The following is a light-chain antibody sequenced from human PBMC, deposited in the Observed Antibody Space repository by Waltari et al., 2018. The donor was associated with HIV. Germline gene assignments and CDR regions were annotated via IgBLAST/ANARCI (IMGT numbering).Light chain of an antibody. CDR2: EDS. J-gene: IGLJ3*02. CDR3: QVWDSSSDRV. V-gene: IGLV3-21*04. CDR1: NIGSKS. Sequence: SYVLTQPPSVSVAPGKTARLTCGGNNIGSKSVHWYQQKPGQAPVLVIYEDSDRPSGIPERFSGSNSGNTATLTISRVEAGDEADYYCQVWDSSSDRVFGGGTKLTVL.